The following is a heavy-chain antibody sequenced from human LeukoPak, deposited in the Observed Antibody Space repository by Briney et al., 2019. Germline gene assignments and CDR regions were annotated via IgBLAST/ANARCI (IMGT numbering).Heavy chain of an antibody. CDR2: ISAYNGNT. D-gene: IGHD3-9*01. Sequence: ASVKVSCKASGYTFTSYGISWVRQAPGQGLEWMGWISAYNGNTNYAQKLQGRVTMTTDTSTSTAYMELRSLRSDDTAVYYCARGPRYFDWLLGDAFDIWGQGTMVTVSS. CDR1: GYTFTSYG. J-gene: IGHJ3*02. V-gene: IGHV1-18*01. CDR3: ARGPRYFDWLLGDAFDI.